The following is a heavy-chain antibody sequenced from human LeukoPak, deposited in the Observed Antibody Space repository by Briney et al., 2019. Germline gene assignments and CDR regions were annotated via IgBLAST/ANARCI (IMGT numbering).Heavy chain of an antibody. J-gene: IGHJ3*02. CDR1: GFTVSSSY. V-gene: IGHV3-53*01. CDR2: LYSGGST. CDR3: ARSHRGSNSLSFDI. D-gene: IGHD1-26*01. Sequence: PGGSLRLSCAASGFTVSSSYMSGVRQAPGKGLEGVSVLYSGGSTYYADSVKGRFTISRDNSKNTLYLQMNSLRAEDTAVYYCARSHRGSNSLSFDIWGQGTKVTVSS.